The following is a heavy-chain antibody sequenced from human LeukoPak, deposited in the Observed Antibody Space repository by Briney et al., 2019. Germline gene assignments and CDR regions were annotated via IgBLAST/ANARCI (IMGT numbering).Heavy chain of an antibody. J-gene: IGHJ6*03. D-gene: IGHD1-26*01. V-gene: IGHV4-4*07. CDR3: ARDLSGSSWSYYYYYYMDV. Sequence: SETLSLTCTVSGGSISSYYWSWIRQPAGKGLEWIGRIYTSGSTNYNPSLKSRVTMSVNTSKNQFSLKLSSVTAADTAVYYCARDLSGSSWSYYYYYYMDVWGKGTTVTVSS. CDR2: IYTSGST. CDR1: GGSISSYY.